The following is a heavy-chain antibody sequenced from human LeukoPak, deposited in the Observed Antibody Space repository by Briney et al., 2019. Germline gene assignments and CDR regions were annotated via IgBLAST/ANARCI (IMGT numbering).Heavy chain of an antibody. CDR1: GYTFTSYG. CDR2: ISAYNGNT. V-gene: IGHV1-18*04. CDR3: AREQAAGRNDY. D-gene: IGHD6-13*01. J-gene: IGHJ4*02. Sequence: ASVKVSCKASGYTFTSYGITWVRQAPGQGLEWMGWISAYNGNTNYAQKFQDRVTLTTDTSTSTAYMELRSLRSDDTAVYYCAREQAAGRNDYWGQGTLVTVSS.